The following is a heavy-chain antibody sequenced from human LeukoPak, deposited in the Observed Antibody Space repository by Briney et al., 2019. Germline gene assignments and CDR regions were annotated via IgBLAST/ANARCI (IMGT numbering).Heavy chain of an antibody. J-gene: IGHJ4*02. Sequence: GGSLRLSCAVSGFTFSSYAMSWVRQAPGKGLEWVSAISGSGGSTYYADSVKGRFTISRDNSKNTLYLQMNSLRAEDTAVYYCARPPRGYSYQPPDYWGQGTLVTVSS. CDR1: GFTFSSYA. V-gene: IGHV3-23*01. D-gene: IGHD5-18*01. CDR2: ISGSGGST. CDR3: ARPPRGYSYQPPDY.